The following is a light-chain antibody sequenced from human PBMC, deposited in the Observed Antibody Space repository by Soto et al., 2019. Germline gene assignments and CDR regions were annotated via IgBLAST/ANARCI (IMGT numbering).Light chain of an antibody. CDR3: PQYDKAPQT. V-gene: IGKV3-20*01. CDR1: QYMTRTY. CDR2: AAS. Sequence: EIVLTQSPGTLSLSPGERATLSCRASQYMTRTYIAWYQQKPGQAPRLLIYAASNRATGIPDKFSGSGSGTDYSLTITRLEPEDSAVYSCPQYDKAPQTFGQGTKVEIK. J-gene: IGKJ2*01.